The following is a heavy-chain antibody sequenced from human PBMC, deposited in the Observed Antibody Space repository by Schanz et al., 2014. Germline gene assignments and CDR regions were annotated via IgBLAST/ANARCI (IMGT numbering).Heavy chain of an antibody. CDR1: GFTLNNAW. Sequence: EVQLVESGGGLVKPGGSLRLSCATSGFTLNNAWMNWVRQAPGKGLQWVARIKSKTDGGTRDYAAPVKGRFTISTDDSKTRVYLKMNSRQTEDPAVYYCTADLWFGAVWGVWWGQGTLVTVSS. J-gene: IGHJ4*02. V-gene: IGHV3-15*01. CDR2: IKSKTDGGTR. D-gene: IGHD3-10*01. CDR3: TADLWFGAVWGVW.